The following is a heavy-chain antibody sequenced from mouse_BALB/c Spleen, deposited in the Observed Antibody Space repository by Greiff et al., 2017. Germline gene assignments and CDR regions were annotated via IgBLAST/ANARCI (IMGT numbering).Heavy chain of an antibody. CDR1: GYAFSSSW. V-gene: IGHV1-82*01. CDR3: AREEIYYGMDY. J-gene: IGHJ4*01. CDR2: IYPGDGDT. Sequence: VQRVESGPELVKPGASVKISCKASGYAFSSSWMNWVKQRPGQGLEWIGRIYPGDGDTNYNGKFKGKATLTADKSSSTAYMQLSSLTSVDSAVYFCAREEIYYGMDYWGQGTSVTVSS.